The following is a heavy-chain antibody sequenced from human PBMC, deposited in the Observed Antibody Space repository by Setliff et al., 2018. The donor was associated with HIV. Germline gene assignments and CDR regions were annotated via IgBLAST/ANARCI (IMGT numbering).Heavy chain of an antibody. V-gene: IGHV3-23*01. CDR2: ISGSGDNI. J-gene: IGHJ4*02. CDR1: GFTFNNHA. CDR3: AKDSGDYNFWSTYRSNHFDY. Sequence: GGSRLSCAASGFTFNNHAMSWVRQAPGKGLEWVSAISGSGDNIYYADSVKGRFTFSRDNSKNTLYLQMNSLRAEDTAVYYCAKDSGDYNFWSTYRSNHFDYWGQGALVTVS. D-gene: IGHD3-3*01.